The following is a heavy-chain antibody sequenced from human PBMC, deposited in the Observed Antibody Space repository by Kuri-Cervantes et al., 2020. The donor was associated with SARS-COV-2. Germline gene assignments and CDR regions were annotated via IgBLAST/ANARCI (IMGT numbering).Heavy chain of an antibody. CDR2: IVASGGST. Sequence: GGSLRLSCAASGFTFSSYEMNWVRQASGKGLEWVSSIVASGGSTFYADSVKARFTISRDNSKNTLYLQMNSLRAEDTAVYYCVRDGDHWNFDYWGQGTLVTVSS. CDR1: GFTFSSYE. D-gene: IGHD1-1*01. J-gene: IGHJ4*02. CDR3: VRDGDHWNFDY. V-gene: IGHV3-23*01.